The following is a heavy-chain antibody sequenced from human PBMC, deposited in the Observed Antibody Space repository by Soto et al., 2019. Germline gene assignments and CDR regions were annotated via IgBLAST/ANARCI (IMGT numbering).Heavy chain of an antibody. Sequence: SETLSLTCTVSGGSISSSSYYWGWIHQPPGKGLEWIGSIYYSGSTYYNPSLKSRVTISVDTSKNQFPLKLSSVTAADTAVYYCASYPLDSSGYYHWFDPWGQGTLVTVSS. CDR1: GGSISSSSYY. J-gene: IGHJ5*02. CDR3: ASYPLDSSGYYHWFDP. CDR2: IYYSGST. V-gene: IGHV4-39*01. D-gene: IGHD3-22*01.